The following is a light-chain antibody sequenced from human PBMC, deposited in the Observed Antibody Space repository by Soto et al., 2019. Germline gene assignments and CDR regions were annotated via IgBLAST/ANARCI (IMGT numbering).Light chain of an antibody. V-gene: IGKV1-5*01. J-gene: IGKJ4*01. CDR2: DAA. CDR3: QQKDTYTT. CDR1: QIVSVW. Sequence: INMSQSPLTLSVYMSVIVTVTFQASQIVSVWLAWYQQKPGEAPRLLIYDAAALPRGVPTGFSGSEAGKKFSLTSASRLPDYVANCCSQQKDTYTTFDDGAKVDIK.